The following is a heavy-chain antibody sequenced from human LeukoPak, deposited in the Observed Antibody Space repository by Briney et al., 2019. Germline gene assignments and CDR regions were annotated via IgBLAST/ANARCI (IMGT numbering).Heavy chain of an antibody. CDR1: GYTLTELS. CDR2: FDPEDGET. D-gene: IGHD3-22*01. Sequence: VASVKVSCKVSGYTLTELSLHWVRQAPGKGLEWMGGFDPEDGETFYAQKFQGRVTMTEDTSTDTAYMELSSLTSEDTAVFYCATELHRFYYDSSAPRGAGYWGQGTLVNVSS. V-gene: IGHV1-24*01. J-gene: IGHJ4*02. CDR3: ATELHRFYYDSSAPRGAGY.